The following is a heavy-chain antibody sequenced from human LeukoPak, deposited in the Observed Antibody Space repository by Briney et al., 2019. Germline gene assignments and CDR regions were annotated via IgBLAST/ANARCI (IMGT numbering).Heavy chain of an antibody. CDR3: ARRRKGIQLWVTRYYFDY. J-gene: IGHJ4*02. V-gene: IGHV4-39*01. CDR2: IYYSGST. Sequence: SETLSLTYTVSGGSISSSSYYWGWIRQPPGKGLEWIGSIYYSGSTYYNPSLKGRVTISVDTSKNQFSLKLSSVTAADTAVYYCARRRKGIQLWVTRYYFDYWGQGTLVTVSS. D-gene: IGHD5-18*01. CDR1: GGSISSSSYY.